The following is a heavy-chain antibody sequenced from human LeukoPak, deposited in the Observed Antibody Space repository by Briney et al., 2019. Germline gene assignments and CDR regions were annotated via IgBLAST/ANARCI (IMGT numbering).Heavy chain of an antibody. V-gene: IGHV3-23*01. Sequence: GGSLRLSCAASGFTFSNYGMNWVRQAPGKGLEWLSGISPRGGGTYYADSVKGQFTISRDNSKNTLYLQMNSLRAEDTAVYYCAELGITMIGGVWGKGTTVTISS. CDR1: GFTFSNYG. CDR2: ISPRGGGT. D-gene: IGHD3-10*02. CDR3: AELGITMIGGV. J-gene: IGHJ6*04.